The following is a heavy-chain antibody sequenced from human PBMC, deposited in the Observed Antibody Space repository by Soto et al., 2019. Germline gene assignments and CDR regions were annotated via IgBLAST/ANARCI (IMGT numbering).Heavy chain of an antibody. CDR1: GFTFNNYW. D-gene: IGHD5-18*01. V-gene: IGHV3-74*01. J-gene: IGHJ4*02. CDR3: AREQTGFSYGN. CDR2: VNGDGSIT. Sequence: EVQLVESGGGLVQPGGSLRLSCAASGFTFNNYWMHWVRQAPGKGLVWVSRVNGDGSITDYADSVKGRFTISRDNALNTLYLLMNSLRAGDTAVYYCAREQTGFSYGNWGQGTLVTVSS.